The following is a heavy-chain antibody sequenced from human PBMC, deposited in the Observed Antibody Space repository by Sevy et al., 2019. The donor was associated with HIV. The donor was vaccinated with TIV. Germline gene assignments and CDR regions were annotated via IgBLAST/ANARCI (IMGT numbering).Heavy chain of an antibody. D-gene: IGHD1-20*01. J-gene: IGHJ4*02. CDR3: ARGQGMSFDH. CDR2: ISPSGNEI. Sequence: GGSLRLSCAASGFTFSNYYMGWIRQAPGKGLEWISYISPSGNEIFYAESMRGRFTISRDNAKNSLYLQVNSLRAEDTALYFCARGQGMSFDHWGQGSLVTVSS. CDR1: GFTFSNYY. V-gene: IGHV3-11*01.